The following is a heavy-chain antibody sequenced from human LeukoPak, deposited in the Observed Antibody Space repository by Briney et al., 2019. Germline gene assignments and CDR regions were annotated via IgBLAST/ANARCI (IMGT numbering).Heavy chain of an antibody. CDR3: ARDNWNVGAPFAI. V-gene: IGHV3-53*01. CDR2: IYSSTST. D-gene: IGHD1-20*01. J-gene: IGHJ3*02. Sequence: PGGSLRLSCAASGFTVSSTYMAWVRQAPGKGLEWVSIIYSSTSTYYADSVKGRFTLSRDNSKNTLFLQMNSLRAEDTAVYYCARDNWNVGAPFAIWGQGTMVTVSS. CDR1: GFTVSSTY.